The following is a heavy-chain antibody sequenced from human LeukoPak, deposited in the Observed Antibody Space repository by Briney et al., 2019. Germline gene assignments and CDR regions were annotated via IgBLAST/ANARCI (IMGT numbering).Heavy chain of an antibody. J-gene: IGHJ3*02. D-gene: IGHD1-1*01. CDR3: ARDHEGNTRGFDAFDI. Sequence: SETLSLTCTVSGGSISSSSYYWGWIRQPPGKGLEWIGRIYYSGSTYYNPSLKSRVTISVDKSKNQFSLKLSSVTAADTAVYYCARDHEGNTRGFDAFDIWGQGTMVTVSS. CDR1: GGSISSSSYY. V-gene: IGHV4-39*07. CDR2: IYYSGST.